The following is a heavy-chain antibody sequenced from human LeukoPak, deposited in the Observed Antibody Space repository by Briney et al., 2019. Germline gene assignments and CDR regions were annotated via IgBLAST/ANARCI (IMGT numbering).Heavy chain of an antibody. CDR2: IYYSGST. Sequence: SETLSLTCTVSGGSISSSSYYWGWIRQPPGKGLEWIGSIYYSGSTYYNPSLKSRVTISADTSKNQFSLKLSSVTAADTAVFHCARAEAPTYFFDYWGQGTLVTVSS. V-gene: IGHV4-39*07. J-gene: IGHJ4*02. CDR1: GGSISSSSYY. CDR3: ARAEAPTYFFDY.